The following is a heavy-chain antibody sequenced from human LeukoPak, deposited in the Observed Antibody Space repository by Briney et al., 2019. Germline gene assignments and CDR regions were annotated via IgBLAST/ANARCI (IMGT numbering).Heavy chain of an antibody. J-gene: IGHJ6*03. D-gene: IGHD1-7*01. Sequence: SETLSPTCTVSGGSISSGGYYWSWIRQPPGKGLEWIGYIYLSGSTYYNPSLKSRVTISVDRSKNQFSLKLSSVTAADTAVYYCARVGTLYNWNYQPELRYYMDVWGKGTTVTVSS. CDR3: ARVGTLYNWNYQPELRYYMDV. V-gene: IGHV4-30-2*01. CDR2: IYLSGST. CDR1: GGSISSGGYY.